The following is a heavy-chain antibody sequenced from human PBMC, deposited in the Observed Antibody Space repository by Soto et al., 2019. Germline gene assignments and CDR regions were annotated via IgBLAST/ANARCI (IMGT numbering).Heavy chain of an antibody. Sequence: KTSETLSLTCAVSGGSVRSNNWRFWVRQPPGKGLEWIGKIHHRENTNLIPSLKSRVTISVDRSKNEFSLKVKSVTAADTAVYYCGCRVEDISYDYYGMDVWGQGTTVTVSS. D-gene: IGHD2-15*01. CDR3: GCRVEDISYDYYGMDV. V-gene: IGHV4-4*02. CDR1: GGSVRSNNW. J-gene: IGHJ6*02. CDR2: IHHRENT.